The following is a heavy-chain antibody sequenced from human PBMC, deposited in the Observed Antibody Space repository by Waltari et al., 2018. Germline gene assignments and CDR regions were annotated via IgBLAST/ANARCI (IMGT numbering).Heavy chain of an antibody. CDR3: ARDLTGTPNPHFDY. V-gene: IGHV4-4*07. CDR1: GGPISSYY. CDR2: IYTSGST. J-gene: IGHJ4*02. D-gene: IGHD1-7*01. Sequence: QVQLQESGPGLVKPSETLSLTCTVSGGPISSYYWSWIRQPAGKGLEWIGRIYTSGSTNYNPSLKSRVTMSVDTSKNQFSLKLSSVTAADTAVYYCARDLTGTPNPHFDYWGQGTLVTVSS.